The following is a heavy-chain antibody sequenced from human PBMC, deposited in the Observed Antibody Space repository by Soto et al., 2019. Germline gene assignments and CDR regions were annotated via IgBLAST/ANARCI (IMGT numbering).Heavy chain of an antibody. CDR3: AKGPIFGVENIYDY. D-gene: IGHD3-3*01. CDR2: MSGNGGSA. V-gene: IGHV3-23*01. Sequence: EVQLLESGGRLLQPGGSLRLSCAASGFTFSSYAMSWVRQAPGKGLEWVSGMSGNGGSAYYADSGKGRFTISRDNSKKTLYLQMNSLRAEDTAVYYCAKGPIFGVENIYDYWGQGTLVTVSS. J-gene: IGHJ4*02. CDR1: GFTFSSYA.